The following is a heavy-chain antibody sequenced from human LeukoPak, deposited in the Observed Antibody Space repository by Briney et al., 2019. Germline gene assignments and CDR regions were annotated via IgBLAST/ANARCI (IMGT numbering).Heavy chain of an antibody. CDR2: INHNGNVN. CDR1: GFTFNNAW. CDR3: ARGGGLDV. Sequence: GGSLRLSCAASGFTFNNAWMNWARQAPGKGLEWVASINHNGNVNYYVDSVKGRFTISRDNAKNSLYLQMSNLRAEDTAVYFCARGGGLDVWGQGATVTVSS. D-gene: IGHD3-16*01. V-gene: IGHV3-7*03. J-gene: IGHJ6*02.